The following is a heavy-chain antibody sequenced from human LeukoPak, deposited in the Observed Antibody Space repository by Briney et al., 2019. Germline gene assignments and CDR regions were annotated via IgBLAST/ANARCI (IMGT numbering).Heavy chain of an antibody. D-gene: IGHD4-11*01. CDR2: IIPILGIA. CDR3: ARADYSRDWFDP. Sequence: GASVKVSCKASGGTFSSYTISWVRQAPGQGLEWMGRIIPILGIANYAQKFQGRVTITADKSTSTAYMELSSLRSEDTAVYYCARADYSRDWFDPWGQGALVTVSS. V-gene: IGHV1-69*02. CDR1: GGTFSSYT. J-gene: IGHJ5*02.